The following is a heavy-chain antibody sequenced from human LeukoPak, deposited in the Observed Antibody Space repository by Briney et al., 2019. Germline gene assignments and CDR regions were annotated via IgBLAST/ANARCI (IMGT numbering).Heavy chain of an antibody. CDR1: GFTFSDYS. CDR3: ATTTGDWFDP. CDR2: ISSRGTTV. J-gene: IGHJ5*02. D-gene: IGHD4-17*01. Sequence: GGSLRLSCVASGFTFSDYSMNWVRQPPGKGLEWVSYISSRGTTVFYADSVKGRFTISRENDRNSVFLQMSSLRAEDTAVYYCATTTGDWFDPWGQGTLVTVSS. V-gene: IGHV3-48*01.